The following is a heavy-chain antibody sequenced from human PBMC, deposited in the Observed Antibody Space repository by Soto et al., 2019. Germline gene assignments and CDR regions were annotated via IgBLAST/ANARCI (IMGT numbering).Heavy chain of an antibody. CDR2: IYYSGST. V-gene: IGHV4-31*03. J-gene: IGHJ6*02. CDR3: ARGRYDIFIGYYSHSYGIDV. Sequence: SETLSLTCTVSGGSISSGGYYWIWIRQHPGKGLEWIGYIYYSGSTYYNPSLKRRVSISVDTSKNQFSLKLSSVTAADTAVYYCARGRYDIFIGYYSHSYGIDVWGQGPTVTVYS. D-gene: IGHD3-9*01. CDR1: GGSISSGGYY.